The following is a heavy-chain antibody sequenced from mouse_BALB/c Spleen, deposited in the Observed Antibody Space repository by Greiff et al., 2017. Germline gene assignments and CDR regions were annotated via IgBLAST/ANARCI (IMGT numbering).Heavy chain of an antibody. D-gene: IGHD2-4*01. CDR2: ISYSGST. CDR3: AMDYEAWFAY. Sequence: DVKLQESGPGLVKPSQSLSLTCTVTGYSITSDYAWNWIRQFPGNKLEWMGYISYSGSTSYNPSLKSRISITRDTSKNQFFLQLNSVTTEDTATYYCAMDYEAWFAYWGQGTLVTVSA. J-gene: IGHJ3*01. V-gene: IGHV3-2*02. CDR1: GYSITSDYA.